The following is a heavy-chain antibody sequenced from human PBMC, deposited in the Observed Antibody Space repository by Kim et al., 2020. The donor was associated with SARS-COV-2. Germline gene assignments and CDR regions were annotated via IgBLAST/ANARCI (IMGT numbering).Heavy chain of an antibody. CDR3: ARVAGYSSGWYKASYY. V-gene: IGHV4-39*07. CDR1: GGSISSSSYY. Sequence: SETLSLTCTVSGGSISSSSYYWGWIRQPPGKGLEWIGSIYYSGSTYYNPSLKSRVTISVDTSKNQFSLKLSSVTAADTAVYYCARVAGYSSGWYKASYY. J-gene: IGHJ6*01. D-gene: IGHD6-19*01. CDR2: IYYSGST.